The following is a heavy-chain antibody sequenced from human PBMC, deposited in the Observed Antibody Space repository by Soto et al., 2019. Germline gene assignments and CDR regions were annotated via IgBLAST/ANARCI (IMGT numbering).Heavy chain of an antibody. CDR1: GFTFSSYG. D-gene: IGHD6-13*01. V-gene: IGHV3-30*18. Sequence: QVQLVESGGGVVQPGRSLRLSCAASGFTFSSYGMHWVRQAPGKGLEWVAVISYDGSNKYYADSVKGRFTISRDNSKNTLYLQMNSLRAEDTAVYYCAKDSRSSSWLYYYYYGMDVW. J-gene: IGHJ6*01. CDR2: ISYDGSNK. CDR3: AKDSRSSSWLYYYYYGMDV.